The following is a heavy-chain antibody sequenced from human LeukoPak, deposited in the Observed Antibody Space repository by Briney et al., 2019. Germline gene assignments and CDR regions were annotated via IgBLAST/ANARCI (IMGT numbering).Heavy chain of an antibody. Sequence: SETLSLTSTVSGVSISTYYWSWIRQPPGKGLKWIGRIYTSGSTNYNPSLKSRVTMSVDTSKNQFSLKLSSVTAADTAVYYCARCPYYYGMDVWGQGTTVTVSS. CDR2: IYTSGST. J-gene: IGHJ6*02. CDR3: ARCPYYYGMDV. CDR1: GVSISTYY. V-gene: IGHV4-4*07.